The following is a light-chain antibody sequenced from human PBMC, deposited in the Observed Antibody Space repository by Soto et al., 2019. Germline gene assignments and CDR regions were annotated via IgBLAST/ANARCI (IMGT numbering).Light chain of an antibody. CDR3: QQYGSSGT. CDR2: GAS. CDR1: QSVSSSY. J-gene: IGKJ1*01. Sequence: IVLTQSPGTLSLSPGERATLSCRASQSVSSSYLAWYQQKPGQAPRLLIYGASSRATGIPDRFSGSGSGTDFTLTISSLEPEDFAVYYCQQYGSSGTFGQGTKVDI. V-gene: IGKV3-20*01.